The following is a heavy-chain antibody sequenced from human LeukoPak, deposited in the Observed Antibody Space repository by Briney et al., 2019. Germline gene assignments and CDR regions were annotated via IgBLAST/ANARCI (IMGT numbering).Heavy chain of an antibody. CDR2: IIPIFGTA. D-gene: IGHD1-20*01. CDR1: GGTFSSYA. J-gene: IGHJ6*02. CDR3: AREVTGTATSYYYGMDV. V-gene: IGHV1-69*13. Sequence: EASVKVSCKASGGTFSSYAISWVRQAPGQGLEWMGGIIPIFGTANYAQKFQGRVTITADESTSTAYMELSSLRSEDTAVYYCAREVTGTATSYYYGMDVWGQGTTVTVSS.